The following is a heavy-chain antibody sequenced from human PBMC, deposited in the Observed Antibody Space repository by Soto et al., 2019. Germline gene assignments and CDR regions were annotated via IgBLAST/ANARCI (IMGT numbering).Heavy chain of an antibody. CDR3: VKQHPLDSRAWHN. Sequence: PGESLKFSCKVSGYSFPSFWIGWVRQMPGKGLECLRSSYPGASKARYSPSLQGEGTISADKTITTAYLHWSSLRASDTATYYCVKQHPLDSRAWHNWGQGTLVTVSS. D-gene: IGHD6-19*01. V-gene: IGHV5-51*01. J-gene: IGHJ4*02. CDR1: GYSFPSFW. CDR2: SYPGASKA.